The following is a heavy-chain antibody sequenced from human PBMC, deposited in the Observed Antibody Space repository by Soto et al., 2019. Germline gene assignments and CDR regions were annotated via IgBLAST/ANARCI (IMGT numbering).Heavy chain of an antibody. CDR1: GFTFSSYG. J-gene: IGHJ4*02. D-gene: IGHD3-22*01. V-gene: IGHV3-33*01. Sequence: PGGSLRLSCAASGFTFSSYGMHWVRQAPGKGLEWVAVIWYDGSNKYYADSVKGRFTISRDNSKNTLYLQMNSLRAEDTAVYYCARRYYDSSGYPPFDYWGQGTLVTVSS. CDR3: ARRYYDSSGYPPFDY. CDR2: IWYDGSNK.